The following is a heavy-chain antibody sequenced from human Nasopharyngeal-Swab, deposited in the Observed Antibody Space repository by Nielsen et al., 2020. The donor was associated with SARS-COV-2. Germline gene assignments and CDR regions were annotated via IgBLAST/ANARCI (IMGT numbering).Heavy chain of an antibody. CDR3: VKEGSDFDY. D-gene: IGHD2-15*01. CDR2: SGDSDST. CDR1: GFPFSNFA. J-gene: IGHJ4*02. V-gene: IGHV3-23*01. Sequence: GVLKISCAASGFPFSNFAMSWVRQAPGKGLEWVSVSGDSDSTYYTDSVRGRFTISRDNSKNTLYLQMNSLRAEDTAVYYCVKEGSDFDYWGQGTLVTVSS.